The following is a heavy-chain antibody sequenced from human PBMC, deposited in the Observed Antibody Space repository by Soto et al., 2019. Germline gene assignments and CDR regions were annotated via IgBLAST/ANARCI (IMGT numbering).Heavy chain of an antibody. CDR3: AKDWGTLDY. D-gene: IGHD7-27*01. Sequence: EVQLLESGGGLAQPGGSLRLSCAGSGFTFRSYPMSRVRQAPEKGLEWVSSIGVSGGTTYYADSVKGRFTISRDNSQNTLYLEMNSLRAEDTAVYYCAKDWGTLDYWGQGALVTVSS. J-gene: IGHJ4*02. CDR2: IGVSGGTT. V-gene: IGHV3-23*01. CDR1: GFTFRSYP.